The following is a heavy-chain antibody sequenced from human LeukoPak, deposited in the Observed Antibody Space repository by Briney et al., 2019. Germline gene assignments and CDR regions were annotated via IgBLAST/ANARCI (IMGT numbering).Heavy chain of an antibody. CDR1: GGSIIGHY. Sequence: SETLSLTCTVSGGSIIGHYWSWIRQSPGRGLEWLGYVHFSGTTSFNPSLKSRVSISVDTSKNQFSLRLSSMTAADTAVYYCAREQYLAYDVFGFWGQGTMVTVSS. D-gene: IGHD4-11*01. CDR2: VHFSGTT. J-gene: IGHJ3*01. V-gene: IGHV4-59*11. CDR3: AREQYLAYDVFGF.